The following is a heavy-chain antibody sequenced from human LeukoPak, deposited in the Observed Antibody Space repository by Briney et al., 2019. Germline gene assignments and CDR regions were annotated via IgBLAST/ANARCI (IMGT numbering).Heavy chain of an antibody. V-gene: IGHV1-2*02. CDR1: GYTFTDYY. Sequence: ASVKVSCEASGYTFTDYYMHWLRQAPGQGLEWMGWVIPTSGDTNYAQKFQGRVAMTRDTSINTVYMELSSLRADDTAVYYCARDQYSGSYYYWGQGTLVAVSS. CDR3: ARDQYSGSYYY. J-gene: IGHJ4*02. D-gene: IGHD1-26*01. CDR2: VIPTSGDT.